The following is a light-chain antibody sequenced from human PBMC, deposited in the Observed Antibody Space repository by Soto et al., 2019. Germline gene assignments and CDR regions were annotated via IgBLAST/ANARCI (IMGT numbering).Light chain of an antibody. CDR3: QQYYSTPLT. J-gene: IGKJ3*01. CDR1: QSVLYSSNNKNY. CDR2: WAS. Sequence: IVMAQSPDSLAVSLGERATINCKSSQSVLYSSNNKNYLAWYQQKPGQPPKLLIYWASTRESGVPDRFSGSGSGTDFTLTISSLQAEDVAVYYCQQYYSTPLTFGPGT. V-gene: IGKV4-1*01.